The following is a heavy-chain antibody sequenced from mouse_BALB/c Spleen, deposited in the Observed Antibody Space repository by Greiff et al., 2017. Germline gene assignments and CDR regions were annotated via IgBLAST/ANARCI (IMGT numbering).Heavy chain of an antibody. Sequence: VQLKESGPGLVAPSQSLSITCTVSGFSLTSYGVHWVRQPPGKGLEWLGVIWAGGSTNYNSALMSRLSISKDNSKSQVFLKMNSLQTDDTAMYYCARCPCSNWYFDVWGAGTTVTVSS. CDR3: ARCPCSNWYFDV. D-gene: IGHD1-1*01. CDR2: IWAGGST. V-gene: IGHV2-9*02. J-gene: IGHJ1*01. CDR1: GFSLTSYG.